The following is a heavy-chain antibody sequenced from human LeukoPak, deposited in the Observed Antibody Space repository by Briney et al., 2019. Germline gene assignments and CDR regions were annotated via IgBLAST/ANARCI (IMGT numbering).Heavy chain of an antibody. CDR3: ARWDSRY. V-gene: IGHV4-39*07. CDR2: IYYSGNT. Sequence: PSETLSLTCTVSGGSISGSGYYWGWIRQPPGKGLEWIGSIYYSGNTYYNPSLKSRVTLAVDTSKNQISLRLTSVTAADTAVYYCARWDSRYWGQGTLVTVPS. D-gene: IGHD1-26*01. J-gene: IGHJ4*02. CDR1: GGSISGSGYY.